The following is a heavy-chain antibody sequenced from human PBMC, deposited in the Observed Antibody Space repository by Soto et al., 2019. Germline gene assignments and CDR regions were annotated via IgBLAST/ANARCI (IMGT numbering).Heavy chain of an antibody. CDR1: GYTFTVYY. Sequence: QVQLVQSGAEVKKPGDAVNVSCKASGYTFTVYYMHWVRQAPGQGLEWMGWINPKSGDTMYPQKFQGRVTMSWHTSISTAYLALTRLSSHDTAAYYFRRDLVMVGATACLCFWGEGTMITVSA. CDR2: INPKSGDT. CDR3: RRDLVMVGATACLCF. D-gene: IGHD2-8*01. V-gene: IGHV1-2*02. J-gene: IGHJ3*01.